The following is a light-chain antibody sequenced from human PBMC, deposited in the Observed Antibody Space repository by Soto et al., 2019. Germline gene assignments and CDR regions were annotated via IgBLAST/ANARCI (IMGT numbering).Light chain of an antibody. Sequence: QSVLTQPPSVSGAPGQTVTISCTGSSSNIGAGYDVHWYQQLPGTAPKLLIHGNNNRPSGVPDRFSGSKSGTSASLAITGLQAEDEADYYCQSYDTSLTAHVVFGGGTKVTVL. J-gene: IGLJ2*01. CDR1: SSNIGAGYD. CDR2: GNN. V-gene: IGLV1-40*01. CDR3: QSYDTSLTAHVV.